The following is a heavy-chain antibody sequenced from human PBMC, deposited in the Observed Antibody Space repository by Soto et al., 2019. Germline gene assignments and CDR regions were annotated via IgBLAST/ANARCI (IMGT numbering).Heavy chain of an antibody. J-gene: IGHJ6*02. V-gene: IGHV3-23*01. D-gene: IGHD3-9*01. Sequence: EVQLLESGGGLVQTGGSLRLSCAASGFTFSSYAMSWVRQAPGKGLEWVSAISGGGGTTYYADSVKGRFTISRDNSKNTLYLQMNSLRAEDTAVYYCAKNVWGITIFGGMDVWGQGTTVTVSS. CDR3: AKNVWGITIFGGMDV. CDR2: ISGGGGTT. CDR1: GFTFSSYA.